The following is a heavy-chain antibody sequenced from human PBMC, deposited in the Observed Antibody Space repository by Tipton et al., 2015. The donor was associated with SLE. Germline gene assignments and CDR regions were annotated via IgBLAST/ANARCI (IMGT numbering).Heavy chain of an antibody. CDR1: GASINSNF. V-gene: IGHV4-59*08. J-gene: IGHJ6*02. Sequence: LRLSCAVSGASINSNFWSWIRQSPGKGLEWIGYIYSGGSTKYNPYFESRVTMSIDTSKNQFSLKVTSVTAADTAVYYCARGRYYYYGMDVWGQGTTVTVSS. CDR2: IYSGGST. CDR3: ARGRYYYYGMDV.